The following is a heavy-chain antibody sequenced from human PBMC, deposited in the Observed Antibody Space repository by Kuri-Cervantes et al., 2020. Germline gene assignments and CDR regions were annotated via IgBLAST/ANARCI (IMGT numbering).Heavy chain of an antibody. CDR2: IYPGDSDT. J-gene: IGHJ4*02. Sequence: KVSCKGSGYSFTSYWIGWVRQMPGKGLEWMGIIYPGDSDTRYSPSFQGQVTISADKSISTAYLQWSSLKASDTAMYYCARRRGIAVALNYYFDYWGQGTLVTVSS. CDR1: GYSFTSYW. CDR3: ARRRGIAVALNYYFDY. D-gene: IGHD6-19*01. V-gene: IGHV5-51*01.